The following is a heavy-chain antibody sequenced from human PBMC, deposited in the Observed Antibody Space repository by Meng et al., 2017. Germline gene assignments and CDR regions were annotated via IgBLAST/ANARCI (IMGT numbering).Heavy chain of an antibody. CDR3: ARTQADRGWFDP. J-gene: IGHJ5*02. Sequence: SVKVSCNASGGTFSSYAISWVRQAPGQGLEWMGGIIPIFGTANYAQKFQGRVTITADESTSTAYMELSSLRSEDTAGYYCARTQADRGWFDPWGQGTLVTVSS. D-gene: IGHD2-15*01. CDR1: GGTFSSYA. CDR2: IIPIFGTA. V-gene: IGHV1-69*13.